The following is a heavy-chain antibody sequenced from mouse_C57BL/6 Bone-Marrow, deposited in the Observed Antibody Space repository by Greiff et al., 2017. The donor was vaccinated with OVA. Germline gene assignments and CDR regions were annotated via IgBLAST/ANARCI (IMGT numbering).Heavy chain of an antibody. V-gene: IGHV5-12*01. CDR1: GFTFSDYY. D-gene: IGHD1-1*01. CDR2: ISNGGGST. Sequence: EVQLVESGGGLVQPGGSLKLSCAASGFTFSDYYMYWVRQTPEKRLEWVAYISNGGGSTYYPDTVKGRFTISRDNAKNTLYLQMSRLKSEDTAMYYCARHGTTVPCAMDYWGQGTSVTVSS. J-gene: IGHJ4*01. CDR3: ARHGTTVPCAMDY.